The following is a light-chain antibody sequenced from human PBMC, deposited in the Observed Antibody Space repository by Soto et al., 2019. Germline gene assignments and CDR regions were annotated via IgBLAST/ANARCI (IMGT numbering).Light chain of an antibody. J-gene: IGKJ2*01. CDR1: QSVSSSY. Sequence: EIVLTQSPGTLSLSPGESATLSCRASQSVSSSYLAWYQHKPGQAPRLLIYGASSRATGIPDRFSGSGSGTDFTLTISRLKPEDFAVYYCQQYGSSPHTFGQGTKLEIK. V-gene: IGKV3-20*01. CDR3: QQYGSSPHT. CDR2: GAS.